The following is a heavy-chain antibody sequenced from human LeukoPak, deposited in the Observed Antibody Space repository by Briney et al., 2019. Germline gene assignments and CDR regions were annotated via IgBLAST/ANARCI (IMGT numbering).Heavy chain of an antibody. J-gene: IGHJ6*03. CDR1: GGSISSGSYY. CDR2: IYTSGST. CDR3: AREIDSEDSSGWYRYYMDV. V-gene: IGHV4-61*02. Sequence: SQTLSLTCTVSGGSISSGSYYWSWIRQPAGKGLEWIGRIYTSGSTNYNPSLKSRVTISVDTSKNQFSLKLSSVTAADTAVYYCAREIDSEDSSGWYRYYMDVWGKGTTVTISS. D-gene: IGHD6-19*01.